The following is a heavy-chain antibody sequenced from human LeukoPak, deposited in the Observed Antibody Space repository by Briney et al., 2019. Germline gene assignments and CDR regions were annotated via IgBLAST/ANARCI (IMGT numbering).Heavy chain of an antibody. CDR1: GFTVSSNH. J-gene: IGHJ3*02. Sequence: PGGSLRLSCAASGFTVSSNHMSWVRLAPGKGLEWVSGINWNGGRTGYADSVKGRFTISRDNAKNSLYLQMNSLRAEDTALYHCARAVSSSGLGAFDIWGQGTMVTVSS. D-gene: IGHD6-6*01. CDR3: ARAVSSSGLGAFDI. CDR2: INWNGGRT. V-gene: IGHV3-20*01.